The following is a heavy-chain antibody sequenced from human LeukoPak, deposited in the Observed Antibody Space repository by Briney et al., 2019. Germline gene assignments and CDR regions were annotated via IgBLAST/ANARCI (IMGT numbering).Heavy chain of an antibody. J-gene: IGHJ6*03. Sequence: PGGSLRLSCAASGFTFSSYAMHWVRQAPGKGLEWVSFISSSSSYINYADSVKGRFTISRDNAKNSLYLQMNSLRAEDTAVYYCARVRAYCSSTSCYALYYYYYYMDAWGKGTTVTISS. CDR2: ISSSSSYI. V-gene: IGHV3-21*01. D-gene: IGHD2-2*01. CDR1: GFTFSSYA. CDR3: ARVRAYCSSTSCYALYYYYYYMDA.